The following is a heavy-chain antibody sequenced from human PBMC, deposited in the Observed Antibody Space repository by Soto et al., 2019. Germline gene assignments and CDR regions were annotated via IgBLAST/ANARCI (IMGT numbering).Heavy chain of an antibody. Sequence: QGQLVQSGGGLVKPGGSLRLSCAASGFTVSDYHMIWFRQAPGKGLEWVSYINDSGDTIYYRDSLKGRVTISRDNAKNSLFLQMNSLRADDTAVYYCAREPHGFLELSSVFAFDIWGQGTMVTVSS. J-gene: IGHJ3*02. CDR1: GFTVSDYH. CDR2: INDSGDTI. CDR3: AREPHGFLELSSVFAFDI. V-gene: IGHV3-11*01. D-gene: IGHD3-3*01.